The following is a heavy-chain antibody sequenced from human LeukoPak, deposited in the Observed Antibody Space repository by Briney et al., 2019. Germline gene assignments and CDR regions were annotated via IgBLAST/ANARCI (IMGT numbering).Heavy chain of an antibody. CDR3: AMHTANAGVRRFDP. CDR1: GGSISGNY. D-gene: IGHD3-10*01. V-gene: IGHV4-59*01. Sequence: SETLSLTCTVSGGSISGNYWSWIRQPPGKGLEWIGYIYSSGSTNYNPSLKSRVTISVDTSKNHFSLKLGSVTAADTAVYYCAMHTANAGVRRFDPWGQGTLVTVSS. CDR2: IYSSGST. J-gene: IGHJ5*02.